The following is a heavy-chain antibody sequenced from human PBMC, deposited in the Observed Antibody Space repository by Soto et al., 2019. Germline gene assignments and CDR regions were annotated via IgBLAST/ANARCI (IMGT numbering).Heavy chain of an antibody. J-gene: IGHJ2*01. CDR3: ARAGGRLGYCSGGTCNWSFAL. V-gene: IGHV1-69*01. Sequence: QVQLVQSGAEVKRPGSSVKFSCKASGGTFRSYGINWVRQAPGQGLEWMGGIIPIFGTLNSAQKFQGRVTITADESTSTAYMAPRSLRPPDTAVCSCARAGGRLGYCSGGTCNWSFALWGRGNGVTVPS. CDR1: GGTFRSYG. D-gene: IGHD2-15*01. CDR2: IIPIFGTL.